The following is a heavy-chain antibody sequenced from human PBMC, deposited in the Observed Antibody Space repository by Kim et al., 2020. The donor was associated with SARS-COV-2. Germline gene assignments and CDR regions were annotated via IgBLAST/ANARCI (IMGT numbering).Heavy chain of an antibody. V-gene: IGHV3-7*03. Sequence: GGSLRLSCAASQFTFSRYWMSWVRQAPGKGLEWVANINEDGSEKYYVDSVKGRFTISRDNAKNSLYLQMNSLRVEDTAVYYCARDGPPTVAFDYWGQGTQVSVSP. CDR1: QFTFSRYW. CDR3: ARDGPPTVAFDY. CDR2: INEDGSEK. J-gene: IGHJ4*02. D-gene: IGHD2-21*01.